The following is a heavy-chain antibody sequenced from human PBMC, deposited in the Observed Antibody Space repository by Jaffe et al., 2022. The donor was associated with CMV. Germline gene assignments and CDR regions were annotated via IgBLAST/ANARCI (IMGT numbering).Heavy chain of an antibody. J-gene: IGHJ4*02. CDR2: IYWDDDK. CDR1: GFSLSTSRVG. V-gene: IGHV2-5*02. Sequence: QITLKESGPTLVKPTQTLTLTCTFSGFSLSTSRVGVAWIRQPPGKGLEWLALIYWDDDKRYSPSLKSRLTITKDTSKNQVVLTMTNMDPVDTATYYCAHRPEGTMVRGVAFDYWGQGTLVTVSS. D-gene: IGHD3-10*01. CDR3: AHRPEGTMVRGVAFDY.